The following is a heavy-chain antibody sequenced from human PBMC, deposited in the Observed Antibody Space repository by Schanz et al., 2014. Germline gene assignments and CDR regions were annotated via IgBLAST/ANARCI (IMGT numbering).Heavy chain of an antibody. CDR1: GFTVSSNH. CDR2: IYSGIGA. CDR3: ARVQHYDPSGWGYFDY. J-gene: IGHJ4*02. Sequence: EGQLAESGGGLVQPGGSLRLSCAVSGFTVSSNHMSWVRQAPGKGLEWVSVIYSGIGAYYADSVKDRFTVSRDNSKNTVYLQMNRLRAEDTAVYYCARVQHYDPSGWGYFDYGGQGALVAVSS. D-gene: IGHD3-22*01. V-gene: IGHV3-66*01.